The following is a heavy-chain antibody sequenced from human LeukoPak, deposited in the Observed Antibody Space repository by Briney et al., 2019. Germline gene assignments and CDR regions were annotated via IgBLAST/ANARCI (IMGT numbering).Heavy chain of an antibody. CDR3: AKGYCSGGSCYSGPRYFDY. CDR1: GFTFDDYA. Sequence: GGSLRLSCAASGFTFDDYAMHWVRQAPGKGLEWVSGINWNSNSIGYADSVKGRFTISRDNAKNSLYLQLSSLRAEDTALYYCAKGYCSGGSCYSGPRYFDYWGQGTLVTVSS. V-gene: IGHV3-9*01. J-gene: IGHJ4*02. CDR2: INWNSNSI. D-gene: IGHD2-15*01.